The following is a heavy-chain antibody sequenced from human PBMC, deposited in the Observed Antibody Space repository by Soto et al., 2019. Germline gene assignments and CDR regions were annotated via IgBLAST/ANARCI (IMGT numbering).Heavy chain of an antibody. V-gene: IGHV4-59*01. CDR1: GGSISSYS. Sequence: QVQLQESGPGLVKPSETLSLTCTVSGGSISSYSWSWIRQPPGKGLEWIGYRYYSGSTDYNPSLKSRVTISVDTSKNQFSLKLSSVTAADTAVYYCARGEYIVLTWGQGTLVTVSS. D-gene: IGHD2-8*02. J-gene: IGHJ5*02. CDR3: ARGEYIVLT. CDR2: RYYSGST.